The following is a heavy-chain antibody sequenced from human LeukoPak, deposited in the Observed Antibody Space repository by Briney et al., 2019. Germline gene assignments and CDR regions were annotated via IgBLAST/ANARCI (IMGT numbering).Heavy chain of an antibody. Sequence: GASLKISCKGFGYSFTTYWIAWVRQMPGKGLGWMGIIYPGDSDTRYRPSFQGQVTMSADKSISTAYLQWSSLKASDSAMYYCARMSRAAASPFDPWGQGTLVTVSS. D-gene: IGHD6-13*01. V-gene: IGHV5-51*01. CDR2: IYPGDSDT. CDR1: GYSFTTYW. J-gene: IGHJ5*02. CDR3: ARMSRAAASPFDP.